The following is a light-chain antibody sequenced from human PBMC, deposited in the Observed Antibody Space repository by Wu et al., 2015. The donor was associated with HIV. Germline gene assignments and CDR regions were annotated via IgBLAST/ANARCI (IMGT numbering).Light chain of an antibody. CDR1: QSVSVN. Sequence: EIVLTQSPVTLSVSPGESATLSCKASQSVSVNSAWYQQKPGQPPRLLIYGASTRASAVPARFSGSGSGTDFTLTISGLQSEDFAVYYCQQYNDWPVFGGGTKVDLK. CDR2: GAS. V-gene: IGKV3-15*01. J-gene: IGKJ4*02. CDR3: QQYNDWPV.